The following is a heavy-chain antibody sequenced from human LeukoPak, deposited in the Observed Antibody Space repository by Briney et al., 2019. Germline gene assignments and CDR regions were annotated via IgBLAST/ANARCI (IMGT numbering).Heavy chain of an antibody. V-gene: IGHV1-18*01. CDR1: GYTVTSYG. D-gene: IGHD3-3*01. CDR2: ISAYNGNT. J-gene: IGHJ6*02. CDR3: ARDLRYDFWSGYSHYGMDV. Sequence: GASVNVSCKASGYTVTSYGISWVRQAPGQGLEWMGWISAYNGNTNYAQKLQGRVTMTTDTSTSTAYMELRSLRSDDTAVYYCARDLRYDFWSGYSHYGMDVWGQGTTVTVSS.